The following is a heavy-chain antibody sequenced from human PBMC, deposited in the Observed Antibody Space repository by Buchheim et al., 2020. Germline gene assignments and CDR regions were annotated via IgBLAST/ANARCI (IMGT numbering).Heavy chain of an antibody. D-gene: IGHD6-19*01. J-gene: IGHJ4*02. CDR3: AKDSSDYPAGGSGPDY. CDR1: GFTFSSYG. Sequence: QVQLVESGGGVVQPGRSLRLSCAASGFTFSSYGMHWVRQAPGKGLEWVAVISYDGSNKYYADSVKGRFTISRDNSKNTLYLQMNSLRAEDTAVYYCAKDSSDYPAGGSGPDYWGQGTL. V-gene: IGHV3-30*18. CDR2: ISYDGSNK.